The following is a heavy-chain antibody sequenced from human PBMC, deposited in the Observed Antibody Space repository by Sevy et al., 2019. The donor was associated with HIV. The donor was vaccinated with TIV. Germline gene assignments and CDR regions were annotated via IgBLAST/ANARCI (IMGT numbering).Heavy chain of an antibody. V-gene: IGHV1-69*13. CDR1: GGTFSSYA. CDR3: ARACTRAVCYSYYYGMDV. CDR2: IIPIFGTA. D-gene: IGHD2-8*02. J-gene: IGHJ6*02. Sequence: ASVKVSCKASGGTFSSYAISWVRQAPGQGLEWMGGIIPIFGTANYAQKFQGRVTITADESTSTAYMELSSLRSEDTAVYYCARACTRAVCYSYYYGMDVWGQGTTVTVSS.